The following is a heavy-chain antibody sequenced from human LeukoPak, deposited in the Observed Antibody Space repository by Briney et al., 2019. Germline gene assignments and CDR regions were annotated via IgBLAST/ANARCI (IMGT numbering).Heavy chain of an antibody. D-gene: IGHD4-11*01. V-gene: IGHV1-18*01. CDR2: IGADNGET. CDR3: ARASSAYNWYFDF. Sequence: GASVKVSCKASGYSLRNHGISWLRQAPAQGLEWMGWIGADNGETHYAQKLQGRVTITTDTSTSTAYMDLRSLRSDGTAVYYCARASSAYNWYFDFWGRGTLVTVSS. CDR1: GYSLRNHG. J-gene: IGHJ2*01.